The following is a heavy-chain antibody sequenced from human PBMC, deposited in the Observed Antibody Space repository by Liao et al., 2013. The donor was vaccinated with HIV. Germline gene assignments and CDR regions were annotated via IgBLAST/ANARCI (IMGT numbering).Heavy chain of an antibody. Sequence: LSLKSRLTISVDTSKNQFSLKLSSVTAADTAVYYCAREGPSGYDVYFFDYWGQGTLVTVSS. CDR3: AREGPSGYDVYFFDY. D-gene: IGHD5-12*01. V-gene: IGHV4-30-2*04. J-gene: IGHJ4*02.